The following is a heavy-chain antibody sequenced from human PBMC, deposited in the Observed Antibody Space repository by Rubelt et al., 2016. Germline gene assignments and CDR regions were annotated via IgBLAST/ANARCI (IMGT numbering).Heavy chain of an antibody. D-gene: IGHD1-14*01. Sequence: VQLVESGGGLVQPGRSLRLSCVASGFTFSSYGMHWVRQAPGKGLEWVAVIWSDGSKTIYADSVRGRFTISRDNSKNTLYLQMSSLRAEDTAVYYCATDRGSAPFDYWGQGTLDSVAS. CDR2: IWSDGSKT. CDR3: ATDRGSAPFDY. J-gene: IGHJ4*02. CDR1: GFTFSSYG. V-gene: IGHV3-33*01.